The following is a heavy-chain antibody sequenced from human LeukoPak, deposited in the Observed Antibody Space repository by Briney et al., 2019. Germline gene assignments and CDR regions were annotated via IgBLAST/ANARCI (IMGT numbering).Heavy chain of an antibody. Sequence: SETLSLTCAVYGGSFSGYYWSWIRQPPGKGLEWIGEINHSGSTNYNPSLKSRVTISVDTSKNQFSLKLSSVTAADTAVYYCARHVNEYYDFWSGLGTMDYWGQGTLVTVSS. J-gene: IGHJ4*02. CDR2: INHSGST. D-gene: IGHD3-3*01. CDR3: ARHVNEYYDFWSGLGTMDY. V-gene: IGHV4-34*01. CDR1: GGSFSGYY.